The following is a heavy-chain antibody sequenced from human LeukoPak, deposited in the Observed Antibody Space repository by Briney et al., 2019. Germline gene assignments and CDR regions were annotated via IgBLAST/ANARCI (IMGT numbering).Heavy chain of an antibody. J-gene: IGHJ6*03. CDR2: ISSSGSTI. CDR1: GFTFSSYE. Sequence: GGSLRLSCAASGFTFSSYEMNWVRQAPGKGLEWVSYISSSGSTIYYADSVKGRFTISRDNSKNTLYLQMNSLRAEDTAVYYCAKGYSSSWPYYMDVWGKGTTVTVSS. V-gene: IGHV3-48*03. CDR3: AKGYSSSWPYYMDV. D-gene: IGHD6-13*01.